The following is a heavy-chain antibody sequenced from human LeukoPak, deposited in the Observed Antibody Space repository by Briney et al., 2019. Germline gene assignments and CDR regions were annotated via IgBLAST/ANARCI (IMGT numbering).Heavy chain of an antibody. Sequence: GGSLRLSYAASGFTFSSYGMHWVRQAPGKGLEWVAFIRYDGSNKYYADSVKGRFTISRDNSKNTLYLQMNSLRAEDTAVYYCARVKTYVYDSDAYMGARHAFDSWGQGALVTVSS. CDR3: ARVKTYVYDSDAYMGARHAFDS. CDR2: IRYDGSNK. J-gene: IGHJ4*02. V-gene: IGHV3-30*02. CDR1: GFTFSSYG. D-gene: IGHD3-22*01.